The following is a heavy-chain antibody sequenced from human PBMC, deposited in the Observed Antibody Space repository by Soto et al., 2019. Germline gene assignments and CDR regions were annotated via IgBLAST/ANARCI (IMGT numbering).Heavy chain of an antibody. Sequence: SETLSLTCTVSGGSISSGGYYWGWIRQPPGKGLEWIGSIYYSGSTYYNLSLKSRVTISVDTSKNQFSLKLSSVTTADTAVYYCARHEGGSGTDYYYGMDVWGQGTTVTVSS. J-gene: IGHJ6*02. CDR1: GGSISSGGYY. CDR3: ARHEGGSGTDYYYGMDV. CDR2: IYYSGST. D-gene: IGHD3-10*01. V-gene: IGHV4-39*01.